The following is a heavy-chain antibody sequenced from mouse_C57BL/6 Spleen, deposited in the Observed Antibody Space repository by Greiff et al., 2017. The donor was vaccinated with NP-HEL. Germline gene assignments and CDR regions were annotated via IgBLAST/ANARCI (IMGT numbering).Heavy chain of an antibody. V-gene: IGHV1-61*01. D-gene: IGHD2-5*01. CDR1: GYTFTSYW. CDR2: IYPSDSET. CDR3: ARGSNYRY. J-gene: IGHJ3*01. Sequence: QVQLQQPGAELVRPGSSVKLSCKASGYTFTSYWMDWVKQRPGQGLEWIGNIYPSDSETHYNQKFKDKATLTVDKSSSTAYMQLSSLASEDSAVYYCARGSNYRYWGQGTLVTVSA.